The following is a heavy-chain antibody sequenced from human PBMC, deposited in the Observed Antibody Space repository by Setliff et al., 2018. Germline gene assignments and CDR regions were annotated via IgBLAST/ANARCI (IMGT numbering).Heavy chain of an antibody. CDR1: GGSISSYY. V-gene: IGHV4-4*08. CDR3: ARLGATVERGYFDF. D-gene: IGHD1-26*01. CDR2: IYTSGST. J-gene: IGHJ4*02. Sequence: PSETLSLTCTVSGGSISSYYWSWIRQPPGKGLEWIGYIYTSGSTNYNPSLKSRVTLSVDTSKNQFSLNLSSVTAADTAVYYCARLGATVERGYFDFWGQGTLVTVSS.